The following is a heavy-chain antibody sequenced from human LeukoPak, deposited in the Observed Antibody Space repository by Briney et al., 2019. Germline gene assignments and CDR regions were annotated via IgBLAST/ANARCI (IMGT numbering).Heavy chain of an antibody. Sequence: GGSLRLSCEASGFTFSTYGIHWVRQAPGKGLEWVAFIRYDGTNKWYADSVKGRFTISRDNSKNMLYLQMNSLRAEDTAVYHCAKDRDYGDYPSAYYYYMDVWGKGTTVTVSS. CDR2: IRYDGTNK. D-gene: IGHD4-17*01. V-gene: IGHV3-30*02. CDR3: AKDRDYGDYPSAYYYYMDV. J-gene: IGHJ6*03. CDR1: GFTFSTYG.